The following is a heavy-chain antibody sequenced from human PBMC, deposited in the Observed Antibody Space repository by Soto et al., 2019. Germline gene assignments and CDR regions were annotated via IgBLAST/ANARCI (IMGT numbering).Heavy chain of an antibody. CDR1: GFTFSSYA. D-gene: IGHD4-17*01. Sequence: QVQLVESGGGVVQPRSTQRLFSAASGFTFSSYAMHWVRQAPVKGLEWAAVISYDGSNKYYADSVKGRFTISRDNSKNSVYLQRNSLRAEDTAVYYCAREDGDPYYFDYWGQGSLVTVSS. CDR3: AREDGDPYYFDY. J-gene: IGHJ4*02. V-gene: IGHV3-30-3*01. CDR2: ISYDGSNK.